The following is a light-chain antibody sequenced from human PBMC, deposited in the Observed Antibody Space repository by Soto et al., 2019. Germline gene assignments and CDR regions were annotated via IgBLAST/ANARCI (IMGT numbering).Light chain of an antibody. Sequence: SVLTQSPATLSLSPGERATLSCRASQSVSSYLAWYQQKPGQAPRLLIYDASNRATGIPARFSGSGSGTDFTLTISSLEPEDFAVYYCQAAGIPFGQGTRLEI. V-gene: IGKV3-11*01. CDR1: QSVSSY. CDR2: DAS. CDR3: QAAGIP. J-gene: IGKJ5*01.